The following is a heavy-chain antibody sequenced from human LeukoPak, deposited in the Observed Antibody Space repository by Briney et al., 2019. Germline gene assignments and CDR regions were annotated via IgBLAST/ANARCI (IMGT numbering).Heavy chain of an antibody. CDR2: TYYRSKWYN. J-gene: IGHJ4*02. CDR1: GDSVSSNSAA. CDR3: ARVAVSAREYFDY. V-gene: IGHV6-1*01. D-gene: IGHD2-21*02. Sequence: SQTLSLTCAISGDSVSSNSAAWNWLRQSPSRGLEWLGRTYYRSKWYNDYAVSVKSRITINPDTSKNQFSLQLNSVTPEDTAVYYCARVAVSAREYFDYWGQGTLVTVSS.